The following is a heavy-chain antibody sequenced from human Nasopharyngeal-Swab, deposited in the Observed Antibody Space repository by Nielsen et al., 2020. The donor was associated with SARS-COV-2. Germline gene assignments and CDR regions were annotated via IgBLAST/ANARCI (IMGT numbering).Heavy chain of an antibody. V-gene: IGHV3-30*18. D-gene: IGHD3-10*01. J-gene: IGHJ3*02. Sequence: GGSLRLSCAASQFTFASYGMHWVRQAPGKGLEWVATISYEGSNEYYADSVEGRFTISRDNSKNTLNLQMNSLRVEDTAVYYCAKARLLYFGERDAFDIWGQGTMVTVSS. CDR1: QFTFASYG. CDR3: AKARLLYFGERDAFDI. CDR2: ISYEGSNE.